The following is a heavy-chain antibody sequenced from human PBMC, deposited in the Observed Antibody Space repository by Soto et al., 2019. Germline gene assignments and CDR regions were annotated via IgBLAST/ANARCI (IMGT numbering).Heavy chain of an antibody. V-gene: IGHV4-30-2*01. CDR3: AGGRGGSGYYYYYYGMDV. D-gene: IGHD3-22*01. CDR1: GGSISSGGYS. Sequence: PLETLSLACAVSGGSISSGGYSWSWIRQPPGKGLEWIGYIYHSGSTYYNPSLKSRVTISVDRSKNQFSLKLSSVTAADTAVYYCAGGRGGSGYYYYYYGMDVWGQGTTVTVSS. J-gene: IGHJ6*02. CDR2: IYHSGST.